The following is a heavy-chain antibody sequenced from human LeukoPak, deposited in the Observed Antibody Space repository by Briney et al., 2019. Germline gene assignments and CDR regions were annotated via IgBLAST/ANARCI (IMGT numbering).Heavy chain of an antibody. D-gene: IGHD2-15*01. Sequence: SETLSLTCAVYGGSFSGYYWSWIRQPPGKGLEWTGEINHSGSTNYNPSLKSRVTISVDTSKNQFSLKLSSVTAADTAVYYCARGGARSYFVVAVPYYFDYWGQGTLVTVSS. CDR2: INHSGST. CDR3: ARGGARSYFVVAVPYYFDY. CDR1: GGSFSGYY. V-gene: IGHV4-34*01. J-gene: IGHJ4*02.